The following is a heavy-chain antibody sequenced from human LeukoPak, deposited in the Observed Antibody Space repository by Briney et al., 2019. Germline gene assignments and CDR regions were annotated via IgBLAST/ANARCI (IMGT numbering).Heavy chain of an antibody. Sequence: SDTLSLTCTVSGYSISSGYYWGWIRQPPGKGLEWIGSIYHSGSTYYNPSLKSRVTISVDTSKNQFSLKLSSVTAADTAVYYCARDRYYYDSSGYYFDYWGQGTLVTVSS. V-gene: IGHV4-38-2*02. CDR2: IYHSGST. D-gene: IGHD3-22*01. CDR3: ARDRYYYDSSGYYFDY. J-gene: IGHJ4*02. CDR1: GYSISSGYY.